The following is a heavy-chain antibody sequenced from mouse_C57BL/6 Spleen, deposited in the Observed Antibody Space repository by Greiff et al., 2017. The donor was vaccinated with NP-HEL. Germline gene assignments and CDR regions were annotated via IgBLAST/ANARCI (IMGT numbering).Heavy chain of an antibody. CDR3: AQTGFYWYFDV. V-gene: IGHV3-6*01. Sequence: EVHLVESGPGLVKPSQSLSLTCSVTGYSITSGYYWNWIRQFPGNKLEWMGYISYDGSNNYNPGCKNRISITRDTSKNQFILKLNSVTTADTATYYCAQTGFYWYFDVWVTRTTVTVSS. J-gene: IGHJ1*03. D-gene: IGHD4-1*01. CDR1: GYSITSGYY. CDR2: ISYDGSN.